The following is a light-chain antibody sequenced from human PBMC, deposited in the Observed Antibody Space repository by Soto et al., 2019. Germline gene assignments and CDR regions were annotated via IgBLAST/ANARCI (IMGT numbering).Light chain of an antibody. CDR2: AVA. V-gene: IGLV2-14*02. CDR1: SSDIGSHNL. CDR3: SSYTRIPTYV. J-gene: IGLJ1*01. Sequence: QSALTQPASVSGSPGQSITISCAGTSSDIGSHNLVSWYQHHPDKAPKLLIYAVADRPSGVSDRFSGSKPGTTASLTISGLRAEDEADYFCSSYTRIPTYVVGNGTKVTV.